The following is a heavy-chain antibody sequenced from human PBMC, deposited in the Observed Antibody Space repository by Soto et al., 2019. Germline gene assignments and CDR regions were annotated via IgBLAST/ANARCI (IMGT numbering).Heavy chain of an antibody. CDR3: ARDLGAVANDGMDV. CDR1: GYTFTSYA. V-gene: IGHV1-3*01. CDR2: INAGNGNT. D-gene: IGHD6-19*01. Sequence: ASVKVSYKASGYTFTSYAMHWVRQAPGQRLEWMGWINAGNGNTKYSQKFQGRVTITRDTSASTAYMELSSLRSEDTAVYYCARDLGAVANDGMDVWGQGTTVTVSS. J-gene: IGHJ6*02.